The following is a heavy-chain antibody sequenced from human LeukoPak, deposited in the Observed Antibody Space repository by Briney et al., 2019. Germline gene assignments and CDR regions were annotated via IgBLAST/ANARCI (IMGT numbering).Heavy chain of an antibody. CDR3: ARGAVITMVRGPRGYYYYMDV. D-gene: IGHD3-10*01. J-gene: IGHJ6*03. Sequence: SETLSLTCTVSGGSISSYYWSWIRQPPGKGLEWIGYIYYSGSTNYNPSLKSRVTISVDTSKNQFSLKLSSVTAADTAVSYCARGAVITMVRGPRGYYYYMDVWGKGTTVTVSS. CDR2: IYYSGST. CDR1: GGSISSYY. V-gene: IGHV4-59*01.